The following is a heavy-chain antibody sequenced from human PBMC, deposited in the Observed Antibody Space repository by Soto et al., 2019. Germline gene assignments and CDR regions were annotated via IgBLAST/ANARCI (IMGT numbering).Heavy chain of an antibody. CDR3: ARDQYYYDSSGYSSGVDY. D-gene: IGHD3-22*01. Sequence: GGSLRLSCAASGFTFSDYYMSWIRQAPGKGLEWVSYISSSGSTIYYADSVKGRFTISRDNAKNSLYLQMNSLRAEDTAVYYCARDQYYYDSSGYSSGVDYWGQGTLVTVSS. CDR2: ISSSGSTI. CDR1: GFTFSDYY. J-gene: IGHJ4*02. V-gene: IGHV3-11*01.